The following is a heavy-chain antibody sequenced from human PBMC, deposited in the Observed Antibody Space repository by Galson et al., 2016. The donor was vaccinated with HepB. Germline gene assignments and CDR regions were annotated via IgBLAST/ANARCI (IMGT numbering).Heavy chain of an antibody. CDR2: IYYSGSTNYNPSLT. J-gene: IGHJ4*02. CDR3: ARDWGPPRHLFDY. Sequence: TLSLTCTVSGGSIRSGGYFWTWIRQHPGKGLEWIGYIYYSGSTNYNPSLTNYNPSLKSRITISVDSSKNQFSLKLSSVTAADTAVYYCARDWGPPRHLFDYWGQGTLVTVSS. V-gene: IGHV4-31*03. CDR1: GGSIRSGGYF. D-gene: IGHD3-16*01.